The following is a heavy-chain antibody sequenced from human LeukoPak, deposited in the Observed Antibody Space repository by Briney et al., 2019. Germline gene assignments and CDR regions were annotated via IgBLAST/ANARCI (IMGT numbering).Heavy chain of an antibody. Sequence: SETLSLTCAVYGGSFSGYYWSWTRQPPGKGLEWIGEINHSGSTNYNPSLKSRVTISVDTSENQFSLKLSSVTAADTAVYYCASGAGYCSSTSCYQFDYWGRGTLVTVSS. CDR3: ASGAGYCSSTSCYQFDY. CDR1: GGSFSGYY. D-gene: IGHD2-2*01. V-gene: IGHV4-34*01. J-gene: IGHJ4*02. CDR2: INHSGST.